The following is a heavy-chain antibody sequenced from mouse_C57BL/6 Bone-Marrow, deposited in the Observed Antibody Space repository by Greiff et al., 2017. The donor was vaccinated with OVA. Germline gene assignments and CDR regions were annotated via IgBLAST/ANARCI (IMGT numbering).Heavy chain of an antibody. J-gene: IGHJ1*03. V-gene: IGHV1-7*01. D-gene: IGHD1-1*01. CDR2: INPSSGYT. CDR3: ARRITTVEGYFDV. Sequence: VKLVESGAELAKPGASVKLSCKASGYTFTSYWMHWVKQRPGQGLEWIGYINPSSGYTKYNQKFKDKATLTADKSSSTAYMQLSSLTYEDSAVYYCARRITTVEGYFDVWGTGTTVTVSS. CDR1: GYTFTSYW.